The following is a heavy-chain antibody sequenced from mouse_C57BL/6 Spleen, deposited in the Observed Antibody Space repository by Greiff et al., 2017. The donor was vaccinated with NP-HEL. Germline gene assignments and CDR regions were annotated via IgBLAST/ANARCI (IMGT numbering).Heavy chain of an antibody. V-gene: IGHV1-64*01. CDR1: GYTFTSYW. J-gene: IGHJ2*01. CDR3: ASDDYDGLDY. CDR2: IHPNSGST. D-gene: IGHD2-4*01. Sequence: QVQLQQSGAELVKPGASVKLSCKASGYTFTSYWMHWVKQRPGQGLEWIGMIHPNSGSTNYNEKFKSKATLTVDKSSSTAYMQLSSLTSEDSAVYYCASDDYDGLDYWGQGTTLTVSS.